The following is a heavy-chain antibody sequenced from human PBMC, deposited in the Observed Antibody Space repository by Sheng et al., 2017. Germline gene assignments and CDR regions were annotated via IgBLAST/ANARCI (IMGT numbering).Heavy chain of an antibody. Sequence: QVQLQQWGAGLLKPSETLSLTCAVYGGSFSGYYWSWIRQPPGKGLEWIGEINHSGSTNYNPSLKSRVTISVDTSKNQFSLKLSSVTAADTAVYYCARGGLYSGSYYVVTKNRLDYWGQGTLVTVSS. CDR3: ARGGLYSGSYYVVTKNRLDY. V-gene: IGHV4-34*01. CDR2: INHSGST. CDR1: GGSFSGYY. D-gene: IGHD1-26*01. J-gene: IGHJ4*02.